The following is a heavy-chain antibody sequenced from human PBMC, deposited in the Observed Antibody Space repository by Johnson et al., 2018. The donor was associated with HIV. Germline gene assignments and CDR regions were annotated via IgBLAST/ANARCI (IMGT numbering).Heavy chain of an antibody. CDR1: GFTFSSYA. Sequence: LPLVESGGGFLQPGGSLRLSCAASGFTFSSYAMSWVRQAPGKGLEWVSAISGSGGSTYYADSVKGRFTISRDNSKTTLYLQMNSLRDEDTAVYYCANSLLLDAFNIWGQGTMVTVSS. CDR3: ANSLLLDAFNI. J-gene: IGHJ3*02. V-gene: IGHV3-23*04. CDR2: ISGSGGST.